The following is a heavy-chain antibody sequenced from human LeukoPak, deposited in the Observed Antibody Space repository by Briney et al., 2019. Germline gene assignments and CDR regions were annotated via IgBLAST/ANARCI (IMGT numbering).Heavy chain of an antibody. CDR2: IYYSGST. CDR1: GGSISSYY. J-gene: IGHJ4*02. Sequence: PSETLSLTCTVSGGSISSYYWSWIRQPPGKGLEWIGYIYYSGSTNYNPSLKSRVTISVKTSKNQFSLKLSSVTAADTAVYYCARGVLRYFDWLKPFDYWGQGTLVTVSS. CDR3: ARGVLRYFDWLKPFDY. D-gene: IGHD3-9*01. V-gene: IGHV4-59*01.